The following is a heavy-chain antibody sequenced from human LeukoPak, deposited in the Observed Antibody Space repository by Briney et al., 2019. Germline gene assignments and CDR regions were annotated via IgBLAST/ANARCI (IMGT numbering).Heavy chain of an antibody. J-gene: IGHJ4*02. Sequence: GASVKVSCKASGYTFTGYYMHWVRQAPGQGLEWMGRINPNSGGTNYAQKFQGRVTMTRDTSISTAYMELSRLRSDDTAVYYCARDSYYYDSSGITKIFDYWGQGTLVTVSS. D-gene: IGHD3-22*01. V-gene: IGHV1-2*06. CDR3: ARDSYYYDSSGITKIFDY. CDR2: INPNSGGT. CDR1: GYTFTGYY.